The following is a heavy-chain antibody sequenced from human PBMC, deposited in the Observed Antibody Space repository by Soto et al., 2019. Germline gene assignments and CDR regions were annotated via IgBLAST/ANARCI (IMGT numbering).Heavy chain of an antibody. V-gene: IGHV1-3*01. CDR2: INAGNGNT. CDR3: AREGTIAAAYPIDY. Sequence: ASVKVSCKASGYTFTSYAMHWVRQAPGQRLEWMGWINAGNGNTKYSQKFQGRVTITRDTSASTAYMELSSLRSEDTAVYYCAREGTIAAAYPIDYWGQGTLVTVSS. D-gene: IGHD6-13*01. J-gene: IGHJ4*02. CDR1: GYTFTSYA.